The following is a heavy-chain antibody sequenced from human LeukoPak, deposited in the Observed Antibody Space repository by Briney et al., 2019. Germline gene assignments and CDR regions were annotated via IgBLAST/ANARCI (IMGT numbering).Heavy chain of an antibody. D-gene: IGHD1-26*01. CDR1: GFTLSSNR. J-gene: IGHJ4*02. CDR2: ISSSSSYI. Sequence: GGSLRLSCVASGFTLSSNRMNWVRQAPGKGLEWVSSISSSSSYIYYADSVKGRFTISRDNAKNSLYLQMNSLRAEDTAVYYCARSLIVGATSDYWGQGTLVTVSS. CDR3: ARSLIVGATSDY. V-gene: IGHV3-21*01.